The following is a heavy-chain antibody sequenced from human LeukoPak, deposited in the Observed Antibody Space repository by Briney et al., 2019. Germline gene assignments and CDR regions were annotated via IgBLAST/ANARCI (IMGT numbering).Heavy chain of an antibody. Sequence: SGPTLVTPTETLTLTCTVSGFSLSDARMGVSWIRQPPAKALEWLAHIFSYDEKSYNTSLKSRLAISKDTSKSQVVLTMTNMDPVDTATYFCARIRNTDGQWPAQKLFDYWGQGTLVTVSS. V-gene: IGHV2-26*01. CDR2: IFSYDEK. CDR3: ARIRNTDGQWPAQKLFDY. D-gene: IGHD6-19*01. CDR1: GFSLSDARMG. J-gene: IGHJ4*02.